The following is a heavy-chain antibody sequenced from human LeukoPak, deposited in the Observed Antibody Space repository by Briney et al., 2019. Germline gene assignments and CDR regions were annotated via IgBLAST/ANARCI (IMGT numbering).Heavy chain of an antibody. CDR3: ARGGIAMGVDY. J-gene: IGHJ4*02. D-gene: IGHD6-19*01. V-gene: IGHV3-74*01. CDR1: GFTFSNYW. CDR2: IFNDGRTT. Sequence: GGSLTLSCAASGFTFSNYWMHWVRQPPAKGLAWVSCIFNDGRTTTYADYGKGRITISRDNAKNTLYLQMSSLRAEDTAMYYCARGGIAMGVDYWGQGTLVTVSS.